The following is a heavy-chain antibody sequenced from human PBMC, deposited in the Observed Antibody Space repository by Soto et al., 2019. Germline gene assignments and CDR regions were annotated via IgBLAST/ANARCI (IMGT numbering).Heavy chain of an antibody. Sequence: VQLVESGGGLVQPGGSLRLSCAASGFTISNSDMCWVRQATGNGLQWVYGIGNAGDTYYPGSVKGRFTISREKAKNSLYLQMNSLRAGDTAVCYCARAVGDHSCDYWGKGSLVTVSS. CDR2: IGNAGDT. J-gene: IGHJ4*02. CDR3: ARAVGDHSCDY. CDR1: GFTISNSD. V-gene: IGHV3-13*01. D-gene: IGHD3-3*01.